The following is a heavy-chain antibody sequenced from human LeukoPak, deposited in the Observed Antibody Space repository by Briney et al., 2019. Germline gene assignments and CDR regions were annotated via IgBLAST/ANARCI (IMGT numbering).Heavy chain of an antibody. CDR2: ISSSCTYT. CDR3: AKYRMVRGVLDY. D-gene: IGHD3-10*01. CDR1: GFTFSDYY. Sequence: GGSLRLSCAASGFTFSDYYMSWIRQAPGKGLEWVSYISSSCTYTKYADSVKGRFTISRDNAKNSLYLQMKSLGAEDTAVYYCAKYRMVRGVLDYWGQGTLVTVSS. J-gene: IGHJ4*02. V-gene: IGHV3-11*06.